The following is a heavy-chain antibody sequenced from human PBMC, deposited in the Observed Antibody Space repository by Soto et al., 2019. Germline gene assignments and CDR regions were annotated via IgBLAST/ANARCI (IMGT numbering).Heavy chain of an antibody. CDR1: GGSISSGGYC. Sequence: QVQLQESGPGLVEPSQTLSLTCTVSGGSISSGGYCWRWIRQHPGKGLVWIGYIYYSGGTYYNPSLKSRVTISVDTSKNKFSLKLSSVTAADTAVYYCARLGRIAAPGGLDPWGQGTLVTVSS. CDR3: ARLGRIAAPGGLDP. V-gene: IGHV4-31*03. D-gene: IGHD6-13*01. J-gene: IGHJ5*02. CDR2: IYYSGGT.